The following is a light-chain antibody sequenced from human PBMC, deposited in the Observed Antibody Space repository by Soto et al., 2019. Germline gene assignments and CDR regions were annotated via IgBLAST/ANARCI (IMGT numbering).Light chain of an antibody. CDR1: QSVSNNY. CDR2: GAS. CDR3: QQYGSSPPSIT. V-gene: IGKV3-20*01. Sequence: EIVLTQSPGTLSLSPGERATLSCRASQSVSNNYLAWYQQKPGQAPRVLIHGASSRATGIPDRFSGSGSGTDFTLTIIRLEPEDFEVYSCQQYGSSPPSITFGQGTRLEIK. J-gene: IGKJ5*01.